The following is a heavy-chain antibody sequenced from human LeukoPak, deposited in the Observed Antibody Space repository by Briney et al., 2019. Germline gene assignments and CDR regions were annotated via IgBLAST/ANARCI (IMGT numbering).Heavy chain of an antibody. V-gene: IGHV3-53*01. D-gene: IGHD6-19*01. J-gene: IGHJ4*02. Sequence: GGSLRLSCAASGFTVSSNYISWVRQAPGRGLEWVSVIYSGGYTYYADSVKGRFTISRDNSRNTVYLQMNSLRAEDTAEYYCAKDSNGWYQRGSNYFDYWGQGTLVTVSS. CDR2: IYSGGYT. CDR3: AKDSNGWYQRGSNYFDY. CDR1: GFTVSSNY.